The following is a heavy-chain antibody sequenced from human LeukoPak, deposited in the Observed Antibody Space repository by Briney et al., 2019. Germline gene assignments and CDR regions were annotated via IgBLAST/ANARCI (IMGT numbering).Heavy chain of an antibody. CDR3: AKEIVSPDY. V-gene: IGHV3-33*06. CDR1: GFTFSSYG. J-gene: IGHJ4*02. CDR2: IWYDGSDK. Sequence: GGSLRLSCAASGFTFSSYGMHWVRQAPGKGLEWVAGIWYDGSDKNYADSVKGRFTISRDNSKSTLYLQMNSLRAEDTAVYYCAKEIVSPDYWGQGTLVTVSS. D-gene: IGHD2/OR15-2a*01.